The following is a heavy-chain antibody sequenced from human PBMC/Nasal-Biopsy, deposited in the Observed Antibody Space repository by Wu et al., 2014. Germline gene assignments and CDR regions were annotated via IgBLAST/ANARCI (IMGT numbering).Heavy chain of an antibody. Sequence: LRLSCSASGFTFSNYWMHWVRQAPGKGLMWVSGISGSAEDIFYADSVKGRFTISRDNSKNTIYLQMNSLRVEDTAIYYCAIDLYGFVDKGSEEDYWGQGPWSPSPQ. CDR3: AIDLYGFVDKGSEEDY. V-gene: IGHV3-23*01. D-gene: IGHD5-12*01. CDR2: ISGSAEDI. J-gene: IGHJ4*02. CDR1: GFTFSNYW.